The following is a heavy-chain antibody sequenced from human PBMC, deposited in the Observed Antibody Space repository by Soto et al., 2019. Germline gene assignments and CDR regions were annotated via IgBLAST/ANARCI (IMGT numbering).Heavy chain of an antibody. CDR1: GGSISSYY. Sequence: SETLSLTCTVSGGSISSYYWSWIRQPPGKGLEWIGYIYYSGSTNYNPSLKSRVTISVDTSKNQFSLKLSSVTAADTAVYYCARSRRPTITMIVVVKDNYYGMDVWGQGTTVTVSS. V-gene: IGHV4-59*12. D-gene: IGHD3-22*01. J-gene: IGHJ6*02. CDR2: IYYSGST. CDR3: ARSRRPTITMIVVVKDNYYGMDV.